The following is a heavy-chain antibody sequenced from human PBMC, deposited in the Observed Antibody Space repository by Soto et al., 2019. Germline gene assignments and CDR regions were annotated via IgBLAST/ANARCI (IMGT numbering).Heavy chain of an antibody. CDR3: TRERSLVSFLFDY. CDR1: GVNVCNYA. CDR2: ISGSGRGSRP. D-gene: IGHD3-16*01. V-gene: IGHV3-23*01. J-gene: IGHJ4*02. Sequence: SLKLACVASGVNVCNYAVAWVRKARGKGLEWVSSISGSGRGSRPYYADSVQGRFTISRDHSKDIVSLQMDSLRVDDTAVYYCTRERSLVSFLFDYGGPGTLVTVAS.